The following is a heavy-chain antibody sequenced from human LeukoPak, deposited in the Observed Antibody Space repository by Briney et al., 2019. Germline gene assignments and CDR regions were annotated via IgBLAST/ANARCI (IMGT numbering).Heavy chain of an antibody. V-gene: IGHV1-46*01. CDR1: GYTFTSYY. D-gene: IGHD2-15*01. CDR2: INLSGGST. Sequence: ASVKVSCKASGYTFTSYYMHWVRQAPGQGLEWMGIINLSGGSTSYAQEFQGRVTMTRDMSTSTVYMELSSLRSEDTAVYYCARDVRWYWVEADYWGQGTLVTVSS. CDR3: ARDVRWYWVEADY. J-gene: IGHJ4*02.